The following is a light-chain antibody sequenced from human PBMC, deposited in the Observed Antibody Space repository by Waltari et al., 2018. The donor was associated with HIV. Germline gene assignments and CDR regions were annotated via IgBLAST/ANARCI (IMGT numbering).Light chain of an antibody. J-gene: IGLJ1*01. CDR3: SSYTSSSTYV. Sequence: QSALTPPASVSGSPGQSITIPCTGTSSDVGGYKYVSWYQQHPGKAPKLMIYDVSNRPSGVSNRFSGSKSGNTASLTISGLQAEDEADYYCSSYTSSSTYVFGTGTKVTVL. V-gene: IGLV2-14*03. CDR1: SSDVGGYKY. CDR2: DVS.